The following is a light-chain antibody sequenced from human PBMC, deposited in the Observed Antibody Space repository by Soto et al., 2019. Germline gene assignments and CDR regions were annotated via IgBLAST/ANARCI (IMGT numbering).Light chain of an antibody. V-gene: IGLV2-14*01. CDR1: SSDVGGYNY. CDR2: NVS. Sequence: QSALTQAASVSGSPGQSITISCTGTSSDVGGYNYVSWYQQFPGKVPKLLIYNVSNRPSGVSNRFSGSKSGNTASLTISGFQAEDEAEYFCTSSTSGSLYVFGTGTKLTVL. J-gene: IGLJ1*01. CDR3: TSSTSGSLYV.